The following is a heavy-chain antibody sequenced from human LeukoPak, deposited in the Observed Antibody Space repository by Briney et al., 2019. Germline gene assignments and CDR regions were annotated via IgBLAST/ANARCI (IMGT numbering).Heavy chain of an antibody. CDR1: GYTFTSYG. D-gene: IGHD3-3*01. Sequence: ASVKVSCKASGYTFTSYGISWVRQAPGQGLEWMGWISAYNGNTNYAQKLQGRVTMTTDTSTSTAYMELRSLRSDDTAVYYCARDGHYVFWSGYWDHYGMDVWGQGTPVTVSS. CDR3: ARDGHYVFWSGYWDHYGMDV. J-gene: IGHJ6*02. CDR2: ISAYNGNT. V-gene: IGHV1-18*01.